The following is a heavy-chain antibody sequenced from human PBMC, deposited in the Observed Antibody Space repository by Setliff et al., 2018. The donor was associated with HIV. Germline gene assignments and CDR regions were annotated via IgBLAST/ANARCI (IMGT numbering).Heavy chain of an antibody. D-gene: IGHD2-15*01. CDR2: IIPMYGVT. J-gene: IGHJ5*02. Sequence: SVKVSCKASGGTFSSYVISWVRQAPGQGPEWMGGIIPMYGVTNYAQKFQGRVMITTDESTSTAYMELSSLRSEDTAVYYCALPYCSGGNCWSSASLPPAGWFDPWGQGTLVTVSS. CDR3: ALPYCSGGNCWSSASLPPAGWFDP. V-gene: IGHV1-69*05. CDR1: GGTFSSYV.